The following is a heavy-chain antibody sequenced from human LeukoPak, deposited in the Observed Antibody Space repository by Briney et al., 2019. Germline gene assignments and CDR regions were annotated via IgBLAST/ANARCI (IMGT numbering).Heavy chain of an antibody. D-gene: IGHD5-24*01. J-gene: IGHJ4*02. CDR2: IIPIFGTA. Sequence: SVKVSCKASGGTFSSYAISWVRQAPGQGLEWMGGIIPIFGTANYAQKFQGRVTITTDESTSTAYMELSSLRSEHTVVYYCARGDGYNYSSQNWGQGTLVTVSS. V-gene: IGHV1-69*05. CDR1: GGTFSSYA. CDR3: ARGDGYNYSSQN.